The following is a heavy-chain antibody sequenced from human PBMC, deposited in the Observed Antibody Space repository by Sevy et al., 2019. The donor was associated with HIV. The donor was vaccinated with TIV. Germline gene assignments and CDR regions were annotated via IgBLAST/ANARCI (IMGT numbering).Heavy chain of an antibody. J-gene: IGHJ4*02. V-gene: IGHV3-23*01. CDR2: IGGSGGST. CDR1: GFTFTDYV. Sequence: GGSLRLSCTASGFTFTDYVMNWVRQAPGRGLEWVSSIGGSGGSTHYAYSVKGRFTISRDNSKNTLYLQMNSLRAEDTAVYYCATDRISDWFFDSWGQGTLVTVSS. D-gene: IGHD3-9*01. CDR3: ATDRISDWFFDS.